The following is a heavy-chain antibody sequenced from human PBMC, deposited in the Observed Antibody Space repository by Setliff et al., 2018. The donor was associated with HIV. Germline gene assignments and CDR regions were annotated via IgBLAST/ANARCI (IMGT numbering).Heavy chain of an antibody. CDR1: GYTFTSYG. J-gene: IGHJ4*02. V-gene: IGHV1-18*01. CDR2: ISAYNGNT. CDR3: ARAYSDSGWYAWFDY. Sequence: GASVKVSCKASGYTFTSYGISWVRQAPGQGLEWMGWISAYNGNTNYAQKLQGRVTMTTDTSTSTAYMELRSLRSDDTAVYYCARAYSDSGWYAWFDYWGQGTLVTVSS. D-gene: IGHD6-19*01.